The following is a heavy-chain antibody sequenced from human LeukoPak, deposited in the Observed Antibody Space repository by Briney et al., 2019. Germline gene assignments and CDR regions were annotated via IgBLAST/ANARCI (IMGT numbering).Heavy chain of an antibody. CDR2: IIPIFGTA. Sequence: SVKVSCKASGGTFSSYAISWVRQAPGQGLEWMGRIIPIFGTANYAQKFQGRVTITTDESTSTAYMELSSLRSEDTAVYHCARDWSGSGSYYSPYYYYYYMDVWGKGTTVTVSS. CDR3: ARDWSGSGSYYSPYYYYYYMDV. J-gene: IGHJ6*03. D-gene: IGHD3-10*01. CDR1: GGTFSSYA. V-gene: IGHV1-69*05.